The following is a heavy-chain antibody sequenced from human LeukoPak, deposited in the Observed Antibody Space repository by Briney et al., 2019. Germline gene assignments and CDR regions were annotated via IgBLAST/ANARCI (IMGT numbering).Heavy chain of an antibody. V-gene: IGHV3-30*03. Sequence: PGGSLRLSCAASGFTFSSYWMSWVRQAPGKGLEWVAVISYDGSNKYYADSVKGRFTISRDNSKNTLYLQMNSLRAEDTAVYYCAREGYYASYAFDIWGQGTMVTVSS. D-gene: IGHD3-10*01. J-gene: IGHJ3*02. CDR3: AREGYYASYAFDI. CDR1: GFTFSSYW. CDR2: ISYDGSNK.